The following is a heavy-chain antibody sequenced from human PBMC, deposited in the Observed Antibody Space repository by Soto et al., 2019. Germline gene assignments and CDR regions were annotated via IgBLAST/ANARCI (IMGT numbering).Heavy chain of an antibody. D-gene: IGHD4-17*01. CDR1: GGSISSSSYY. J-gene: IGHJ4*02. V-gene: IGHV4-39*01. CDR3: ADGDYKVLSFDY. CDR2: IYYSGST. Sequence: SETLSLTCTVSGGSISSSSYYWGWIRQPPGKGLEWIGSIYYSGSTYYNPSLKSRVTISVDTSKNQFSLKLSSVTAADTAVYYCADGDYKVLSFDYWGQGTLVTVSS.